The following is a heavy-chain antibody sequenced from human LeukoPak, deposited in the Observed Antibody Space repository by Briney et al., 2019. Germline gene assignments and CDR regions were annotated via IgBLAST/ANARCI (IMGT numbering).Heavy chain of an antibody. V-gene: IGHV4-39*01. Sequence: PSETLSLTCTVSGGSISSSSYYWGWIRQPPGKGLEWIGSIYYSGSTYYNPSLKSRVTISVDTSKNQFSLKLSSVTAADTAVYYCARLSPGTAVAGTPADYWGQGTLVTVSS. CDR1: GGSISSSSYY. CDR3: ARLSPGTAVAGTPADY. CDR2: IYYSGST. J-gene: IGHJ4*02. D-gene: IGHD6-19*01.